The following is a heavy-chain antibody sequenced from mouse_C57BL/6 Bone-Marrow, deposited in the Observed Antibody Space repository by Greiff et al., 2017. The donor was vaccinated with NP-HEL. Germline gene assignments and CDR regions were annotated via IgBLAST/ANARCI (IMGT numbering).Heavy chain of an antibody. CDR2: ISDGGSYT. D-gene: IGHD1-1*01. CDR1: GFTFSSYA. J-gene: IGHJ4*01. V-gene: IGHV5-4*01. Sequence: DVHLVESGGGLVKPGGSLKLSCAASGFTFSSYAMSWVRQTPEKRLEWVATISDGGSYTYYPDNVKGRFTISRANAKNNLYLQMNHLKSEDTAMYYCARDYYGSSLYAMDYWGQGTSVTVSS. CDR3: ARDYYGSSLYAMDY.